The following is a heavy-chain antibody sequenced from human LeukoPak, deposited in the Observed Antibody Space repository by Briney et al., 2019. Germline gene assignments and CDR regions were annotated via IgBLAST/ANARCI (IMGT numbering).Heavy chain of an antibody. J-gene: IGHJ4*02. CDR1: GFTFSSYS. V-gene: IGHV3-21*01. D-gene: IGHD2-2*01. CDR2: ISSSSSYI. CDR3: ARDRSSFRLDY. Sequence: GGSLRLSCAASGFTFSSYSMNWVRQAPGKGLEWVSSISSSSSYIYYADSVKGRFTISRDNAKNSLHLQMNSLRAEDTAVYYCARDRSSFRLDYWGQGTLVTVSS.